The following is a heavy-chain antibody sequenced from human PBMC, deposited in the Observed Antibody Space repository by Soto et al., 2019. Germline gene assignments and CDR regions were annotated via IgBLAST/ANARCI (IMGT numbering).Heavy chain of an antibody. CDR3: ARVDFWSGTYGMDV. Sequence: LRLSCAASGFTFSSYGMHWVRQAPGKGLEWVAVIWYDGSNKYYADSVKGRFTISRDNSKNTLYLQMNSLRAEDTAVYYCARVDFWSGTYGMDVWGQGTTVTVS. CDR2: IWYDGSNK. CDR1: GFTFSSYG. J-gene: IGHJ6*02. D-gene: IGHD3-3*01. V-gene: IGHV3-33*01.